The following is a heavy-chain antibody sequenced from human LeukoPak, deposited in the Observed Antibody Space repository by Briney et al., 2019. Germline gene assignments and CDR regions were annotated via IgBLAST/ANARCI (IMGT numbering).Heavy chain of an antibody. D-gene: IGHD6-13*01. CDR2: INRDGSDK. CDR3: AGESRAAERNDAFDI. V-gene: IGHV3-7*01. J-gene: IGHJ3*02. Sequence: RGSLRLSCAASGFTFTSHWLTWGRQAPRKGRGWVANINRDGSDKYYVDSVKGRFTISRDNAKNSLYLQMNSLRAEDTAVYFCAGESRAAERNDAFDIWGQGTMVTVSS. CDR1: GFTFTSHW.